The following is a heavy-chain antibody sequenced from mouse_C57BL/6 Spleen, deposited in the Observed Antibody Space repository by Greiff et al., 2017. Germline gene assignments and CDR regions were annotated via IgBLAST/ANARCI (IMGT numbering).Heavy chain of an antibody. D-gene: IGHD1-1*01. Sequence: EVQVVESGGGLVKPGGSLKLSCAASGFTFSDYGMHWVRQAPEKGLEWVAYISSGSSTIYYADTVKGRFTISRDNAKNTLFLQMTSLRSEDTAMYYCARRGYHGSSSHYYAMDYWGQGTSVTVSS. CDR3: ARRGYHGSSSHYYAMDY. V-gene: IGHV5-17*01. J-gene: IGHJ4*01. CDR2: ISSGSSTI. CDR1: GFTFSDYG.